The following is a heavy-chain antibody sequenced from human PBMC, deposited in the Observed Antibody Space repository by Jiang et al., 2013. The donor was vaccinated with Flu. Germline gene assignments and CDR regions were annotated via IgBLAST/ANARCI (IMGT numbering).Heavy chain of an antibody. J-gene: IGHJ6*02. CDR1: GGTFSSYA. CDR3: ARTGHAYSDYFYGLDV. D-gene: IGHD4-11*01. V-gene: IGHV1-69*01. CDR2: IIPIFGTA. Sequence: SGAEVKKPGSSVKVSCKASGGTFSSYAISWVRQAPGQGLEWMGGIIPIFGTANYAQKFQGRVTITADESTSTAYMELSSLRSEDTAVYFCARTGHAYSDYFYGLDVWGQGTTVTVSS.